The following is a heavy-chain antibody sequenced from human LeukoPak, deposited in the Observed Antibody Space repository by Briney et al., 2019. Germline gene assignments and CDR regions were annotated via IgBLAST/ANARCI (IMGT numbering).Heavy chain of an antibody. V-gene: IGHV4-4*07. CDR1: GGSISGYF. CDR2: IYSSCSN. Sequence: SETLSLTCTVSGGSISGYFWSWIRQPAGKGLECIGRIYSSCSNNYNPSLKSRVTLSLDTSKNHLSLNLSSVTAADTAVYYCAREPTSGREPTSGRPLDYWGQGTLVTVSS. D-gene: IGHD5-12*01. J-gene: IGHJ4*02. CDR3: AREPTSGREPTSGRPLDY.